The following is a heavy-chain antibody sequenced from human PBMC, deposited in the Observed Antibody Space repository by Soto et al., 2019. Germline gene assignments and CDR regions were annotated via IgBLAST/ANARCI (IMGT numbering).Heavy chain of an antibody. CDR2: LNPSDGNT. Sequence: ASVKVSCKASGYTFTSFYIHWVRQAPGQGLEWMGILNPSDGNTTYAQKFQDRVTMTRDTTTSTVYMDLGSLRSEDTAVYYCAARPSYCGGDCYPFYYWGQGTLVTVSS. J-gene: IGHJ4*02. CDR3: AARPSYCGGDCYPFYY. D-gene: IGHD2-21*02. CDR1: GYTFTSFY. V-gene: IGHV1-46*01.